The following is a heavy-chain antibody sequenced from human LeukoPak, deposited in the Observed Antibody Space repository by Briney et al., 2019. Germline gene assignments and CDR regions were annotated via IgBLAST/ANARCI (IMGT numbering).Heavy chain of an antibody. CDR2: ISGSGGST. CDR1: GFTFSRYA. CDR3: TRLPTVVIRGLEF. J-gene: IGHJ4*02. V-gene: IGHV3-23*01. Sequence: GGSLRLSCAASGFTFSRYAMSWVRQAPGKGLEWVSVISGSGGSTYYADSVKGRFTISRDNSKNTLYVQMNSLRAEDTAVYYCTRLPTVVIRGLEFWGQGTLVTVSS. D-gene: IGHD4-23*01.